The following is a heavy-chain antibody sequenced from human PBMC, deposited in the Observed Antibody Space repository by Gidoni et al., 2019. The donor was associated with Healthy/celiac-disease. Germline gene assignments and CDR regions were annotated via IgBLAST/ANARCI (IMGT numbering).Heavy chain of an antibody. CDR1: GGTYSSHA. V-gene: IGHV1-69*06. J-gene: IGHJ3*02. D-gene: IGHD2-15*01. Sequence: QVQLVQSGAAVTKPGSLVKVSCKASGGTYSSHAISWVRQAPGQGLEWMGGIIPIFGTANYAQKFQGRVTITADKSTSTAYMELSSLRSEDTAVYYCARALVVVVAVFAFDIWGQGTMVTVSS. CDR2: IIPIFGTA. CDR3: ARALVVVVAVFAFDI.